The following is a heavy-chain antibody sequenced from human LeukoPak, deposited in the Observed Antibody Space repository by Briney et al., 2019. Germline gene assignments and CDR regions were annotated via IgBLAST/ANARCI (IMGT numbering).Heavy chain of an antibody. CDR1: GGSFSGYY. Sequence: SETLCLTCAVYGGSFSGYYWSCVRQPPGKGLEWIGEINHSGSTNYNPSLKSRVTISVDTSKNQFSLKLSSVTAADTAVYYCARIGGYSYDTWGQGTLVTVSS. CDR2: INHSGST. D-gene: IGHD5-18*01. J-gene: IGHJ5*02. CDR3: ARIGGYSYDT. V-gene: IGHV4-34*01.